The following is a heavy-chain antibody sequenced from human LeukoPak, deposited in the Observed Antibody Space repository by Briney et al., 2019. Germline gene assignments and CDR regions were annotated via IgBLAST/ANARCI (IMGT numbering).Heavy chain of an antibody. CDR3: AKDIRSIVRTRIAAAGSADEYFQH. CDR1: GFTFRSHA. J-gene: IGHJ1*01. D-gene: IGHD6-13*01. CDR2: ISGSGGST. V-gene: IGHV3-23*01. Sequence: GGSLRLSCVGSGFTFRSHAMSWVRQAPGKGLEWVSAISGSGGSTYYADSVKGRFTISRDNSKSTLYLQMNSLRAEDTAVYYCAKDIRSIVRTRIAAAGSADEYFQHWGQGTLVTVSS.